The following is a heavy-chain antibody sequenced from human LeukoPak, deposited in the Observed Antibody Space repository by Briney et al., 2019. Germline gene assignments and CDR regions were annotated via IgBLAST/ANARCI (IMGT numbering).Heavy chain of an antibody. D-gene: IGHD3-22*01. CDR1: GFTFSSYW. CDR3: AREVYYYDSSGYFPDY. Sequence: GSLRLSCAASGFTFSSYWMSWVRQAPGKGLEWVANIKKDGSEKYYVDSVKGRFTISRDNAKNSLYLQMNSLRAEDSAVYYCAREVYYYDSSGYFPDYWGRGTLVTVSS. V-gene: IGHV3-7*03. J-gene: IGHJ4*02. CDR2: IKKDGSEK.